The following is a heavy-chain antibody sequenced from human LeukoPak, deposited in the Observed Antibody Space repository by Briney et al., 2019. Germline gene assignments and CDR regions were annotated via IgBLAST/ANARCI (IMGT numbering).Heavy chain of an antibody. CDR2: ISRNGLRT. CDR1: GVTFSSYA. J-gene: IGHJ3*02. D-gene: IGHD3-22*01. V-gene: IGHV3-64*01. CDR3: ARDFDDSSGYAGDAFDI. Sequence: PGGSLRLSCAASGVTFSSYAMHWVRQAPGKGLEYVSGISRNGLRTYYANSLKGRFTISRDNSKNTLYLQMGSLRAEDMAVYYCARDFDDSSGYAGDAFDIWGQGTMVTVSS.